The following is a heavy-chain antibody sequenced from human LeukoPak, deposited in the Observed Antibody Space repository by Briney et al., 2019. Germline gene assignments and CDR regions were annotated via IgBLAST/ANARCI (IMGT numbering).Heavy chain of an antibody. CDR1: GGSISSYY. Sequence: SETLSLTCTVSGGSISSYYWSWIRQPAGKGLEWIGRIYSSGSTNYNPSLKSRVTMSVDTSKNQFSLKLSSVIAADTAVYYCARGTYYYDSSGYLVDYWGQGTLVTVSS. CDR3: ARGTYYYDSSGYLVDY. D-gene: IGHD3-22*01. J-gene: IGHJ4*02. CDR2: IYSSGST. V-gene: IGHV4-4*07.